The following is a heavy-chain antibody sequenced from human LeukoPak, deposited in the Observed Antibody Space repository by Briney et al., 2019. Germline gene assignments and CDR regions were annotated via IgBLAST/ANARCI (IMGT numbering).Heavy chain of an antibody. CDR3: ARHIGRYCSGGSCPAFDI. D-gene: IGHD2-15*01. Sequence: GESLKISCKGSGYSFTSYWIGWVRQMPGKGLEWMGIIYPGDSDTRYSPSFQGQVTISADKSITTAYLQWSSLKASDTAMYYCARHIGRYCSGGSCPAFDIWGPGTMVTVSS. V-gene: IGHV5-51*01. CDR2: IYPGDSDT. J-gene: IGHJ3*02. CDR1: GYSFTSYW.